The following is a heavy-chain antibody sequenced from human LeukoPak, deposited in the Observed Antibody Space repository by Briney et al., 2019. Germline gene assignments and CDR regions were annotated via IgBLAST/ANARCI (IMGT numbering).Heavy chain of an antibody. CDR2: ISWNSGSK. Sequence: GGSLRLSCAASGFTFDDYAMHWVRQAPGKGLEWVSGISWNSGSKGYADSVKGRFTISRDNAKNSLYLQMNSLRAEDTALYYFEKDRTLLFTKYSFDYWGQEPWSPSPQ. J-gene: IGHJ4*01. V-gene: IGHV3-9*01. D-gene: IGHD2/OR15-2a*01. CDR1: GFTFDDYA. CDR3: EKDRTLLFTKYSFDY.